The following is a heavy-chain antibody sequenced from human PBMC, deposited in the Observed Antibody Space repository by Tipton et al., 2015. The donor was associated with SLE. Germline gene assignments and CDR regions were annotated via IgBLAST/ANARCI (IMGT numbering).Heavy chain of an antibody. CDR2: IYHDGNT. D-gene: IGHD5-24*01. Sequence: GLVKPSGTLSLTCAVSGGYITSTNWWSWVRQPPGRGLEWIGEIYHDGNTSYNPSLKSRVTMSVDNSNNQFSLRLTSVTSADTAVYYCAKDYNYDYPDYNWGQGTLVTVSS. CDR1: GGYITSTNW. CDR3: AKDYNYDYPDYN. V-gene: IGHV4-4*02. J-gene: IGHJ4*02.